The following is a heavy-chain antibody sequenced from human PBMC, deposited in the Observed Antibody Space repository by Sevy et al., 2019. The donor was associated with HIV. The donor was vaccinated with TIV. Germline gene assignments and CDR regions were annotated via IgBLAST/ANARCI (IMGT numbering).Heavy chain of an antibody. J-gene: IGHJ4*02. Sequence: GGSLRLSCAASGFTFTNYWMTWVRQAPGKGLEWVAFLNQDGSAQYYVDSVKGRFTVSRDNAKNSLYLQMNSLGTDDTAVYYGGGDVYRAFDYWGQGTLVTVSS. CDR2: LNQDGSAQ. V-gene: IGHV3-7*01. CDR1: GFTFTNYW. CDR3: GGDVYRAFDY.